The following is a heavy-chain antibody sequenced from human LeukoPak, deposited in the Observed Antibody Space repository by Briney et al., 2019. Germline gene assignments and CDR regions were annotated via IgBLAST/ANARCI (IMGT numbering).Heavy chain of an antibody. CDR1: GGSISSYY. Sequence: KPSETLSLTCTVSGGSISSYYWSWIRQPPGKGLEWIGYIYYSGSTNYNPSLKSRVTISVDTSKNQFPLRLSSVTAADTAVYYCARDSADSNYYFDYWGQGTLVTVSS. J-gene: IGHJ4*02. CDR3: ARDSADSNYYFDY. CDR2: IYYSGST. D-gene: IGHD4-11*01. V-gene: IGHV4-59*01.